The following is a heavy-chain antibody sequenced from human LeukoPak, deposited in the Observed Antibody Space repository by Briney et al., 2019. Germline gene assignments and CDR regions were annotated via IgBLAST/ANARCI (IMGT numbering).Heavy chain of an antibody. Sequence: GASVKVSCKASGYTFTSYYMHWVLQAPGQGLEWMGIINPSGGSTSYAQKFQGRVTMTRDKYTSTVYMELSSLRSEDTAVYYCAREEGSGWSGRDYWGQGTLVTVSA. CDR3: AREEGSGWSGRDY. D-gene: IGHD6-19*01. V-gene: IGHV1-46*01. CDR2: INPSGGST. CDR1: GYTFTSYY. J-gene: IGHJ4*02.